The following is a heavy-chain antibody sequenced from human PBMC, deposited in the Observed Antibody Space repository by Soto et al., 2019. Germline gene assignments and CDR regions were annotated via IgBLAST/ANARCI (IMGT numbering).Heavy chain of an antibody. D-gene: IGHD3-22*01. J-gene: IGHJ3*02. CDR3: ARGDYYDTSGPFSDAFAI. CDR1: GFTFDDYA. V-gene: IGHV3-9*01. CDR2: ISWNSGSI. Sequence: GGSLRLSCAASGFTFDDYAMHWVRQAPGKGLEWVSGISWNSGSIGYADSVKGRFTISRDNAKKSLYLQMNSLRAEDTAVYYCARGDYYDTSGPFSDAFAIWGQGTMDTVS.